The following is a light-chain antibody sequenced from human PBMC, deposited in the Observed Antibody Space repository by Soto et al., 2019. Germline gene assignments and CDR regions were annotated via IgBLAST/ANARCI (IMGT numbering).Light chain of an antibody. CDR1: QRVLYSSSNKNY. CDR2: WAS. J-gene: IGKJ1*01. V-gene: IGKV4-1*01. CDR3: QQEGSAPWT. Sequence: DLVMTQSPDSLAVSLGERATINCKSSQRVLYSSSNKNYLAWYQQKPGQPPKLLIYWASTRESGVPERFSGSGSGTEFTLTSSSRQAEEVAVDYCQQEGSAPWTFGQGNKGEIK.